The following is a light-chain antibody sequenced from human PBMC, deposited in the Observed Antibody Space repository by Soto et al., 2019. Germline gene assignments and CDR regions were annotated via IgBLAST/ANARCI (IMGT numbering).Light chain of an antibody. CDR3: QQYNNWGLS. V-gene: IGKV3D-15*01. CDR1: ENVGTN. CDR2: GSS. J-gene: IGKJ4*01. Sequence: IVMTQSPATLSVSPGEGVTLSCRASENVGTNLAWYQQKPGQAPRLLIYGSSTRATGIRATFSGSGSGTEFTLTISSLQSADSAIYYCQQYNNWGLSFGGGTKVEIK.